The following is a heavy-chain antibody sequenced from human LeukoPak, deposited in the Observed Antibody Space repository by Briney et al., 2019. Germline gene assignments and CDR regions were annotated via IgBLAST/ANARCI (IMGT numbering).Heavy chain of an antibody. J-gene: IGHJ3*02. Sequence: SETLSLTCAVYGGSFSGYYWSWIRQPPGKGLEWIGEINHSGSTNYNPSLKSRDTISEDTSKNQISLKLSSVTAADTAVYYCARVQLRYFDWLLIDAFDIWGQGTMVTVSS. CDR3: ARVQLRYFDWLLIDAFDI. V-gene: IGHV4-34*01. CDR2: INHSGST. CDR1: GGSFSGYY. D-gene: IGHD3-9*01.